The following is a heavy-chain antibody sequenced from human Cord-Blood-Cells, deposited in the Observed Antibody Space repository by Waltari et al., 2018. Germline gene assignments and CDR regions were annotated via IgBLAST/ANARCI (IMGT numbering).Heavy chain of an antibody. J-gene: IGHJ6*02. CDR3: ARDYYDSSGYAYYYYYGMDV. Sequence: EVQLVESGGGLVQPGVSLRLSCAASGFTLGSYSLNWVRQAPGRGRAWVSYISSSSSTIYYADSVKGRFTISRDNAKNSLYLQMNSLRDEDTAVYYCARDYYDSSGYAYYYYYGMDVWGQGTTVTVSS. CDR1: GFTLGSYS. D-gene: IGHD3-22*01. V-gene: IGHV3-48*02. CDR2: ISSSSSTI.